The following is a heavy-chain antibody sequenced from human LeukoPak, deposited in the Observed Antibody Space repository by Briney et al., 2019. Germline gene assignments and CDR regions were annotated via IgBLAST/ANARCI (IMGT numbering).Heavy chain of an antibody. CDR3: ARGMATVTGPFDS. D-gene: IGHD4-17*01. V-gene: IGHV3-74*01. CDR1: GFTFSSYW. Sequence: GGSLRLSCAASGFTFSSYWMHWVRQAPGKGLMWVSRINIGVSDTLYADSVKGRFTISRDNAKNTLYLQMNSLRAEDTAVYYCARGMATVTGPFDSWGQGNLVTVSS. J-gene: IGHJ4*02. CDR2: INIGVSDT.